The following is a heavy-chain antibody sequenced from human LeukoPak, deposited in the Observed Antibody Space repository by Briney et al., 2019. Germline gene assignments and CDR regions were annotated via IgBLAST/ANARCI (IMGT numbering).Heavy chain of an antibody. CDR1: GGAVSSVSYY. CDR2: IYYSGST. CDR3: ARVALLWFGESDY. D-gene: IGHD3-10*01. J-gene: IGHJ4*02. V-gene: IGHV4-61*01. Sequence: SETLSLTCTVSGGAVSSVSYYWGWIRQPPGKGLEWIGYIYYSGSTNYNPSLKSRVNISVDTSRNQFSLKLSSVTAADTAVYYCARVALLWFGESDYWGQGTLVTVSS.